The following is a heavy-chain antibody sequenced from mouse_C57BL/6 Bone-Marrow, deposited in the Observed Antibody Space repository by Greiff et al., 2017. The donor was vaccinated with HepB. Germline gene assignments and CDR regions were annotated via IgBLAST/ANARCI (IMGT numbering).Heavy chain of an antibody. CDR2: IYPRSGNT. CDR1: GYTFTSYG. J-gene: IGHJ3*01. CDR3: ARLWLWFAY. V-gene: IGHV1-81*01. Sequence: QVQLQQSGAELARPGASVKLSCKASGYTFTSYGISWVKQRTGQGLEWIGEIYPRSGNTYYNEKFKGKATLTADKSSSTAYMELRSLTSEDSAVYFCARLWLWFAYWGQGTLVTVSA.